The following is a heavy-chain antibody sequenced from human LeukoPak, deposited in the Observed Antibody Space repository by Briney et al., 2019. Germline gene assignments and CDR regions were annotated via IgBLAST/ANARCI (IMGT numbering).Heavy chain of an antibody. J-gene: IGHJ6*02. CDR2: IWYDGSNK. CDR3: ARDKLEPGYSMDV. D-gene: IGHD5-12*01. CDR1: GFTFSSYG. V-gene: IGHV3-33*01. Sequence: HPGGSLRLSCAASGFTFSSYGMHWVRQAPVKGLEWVAVIWYDGSNKYYADSVKGRFTISRDNSKNTPYLQMNGLRAEDTAVYYCARDKLEPGYSMDVWGQGTTVTVSS.